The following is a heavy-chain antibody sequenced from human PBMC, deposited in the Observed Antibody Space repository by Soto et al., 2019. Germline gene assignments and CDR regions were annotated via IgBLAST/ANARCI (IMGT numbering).Heavy chain of an antibody. CDR2: IFSDNER. V-gene: IGHV2-26*01. CDR1: GFSLTTGKMG. J-gene: IGHJ6*02. Sequence: SGPTLVNPTETLTLTCTVSGFSLTTGKMGVSWIRQPPGKALEWLAHIFSDNERSYSTSLQGRLTISKDASGSQVVLSMTNVDPVDTATYYCARMNVDSYQFYYAMDVWGQGTTVTVS. D-gene: IGHD4-17*01. CDR3: ARMNVDSYQFYYAMDV.